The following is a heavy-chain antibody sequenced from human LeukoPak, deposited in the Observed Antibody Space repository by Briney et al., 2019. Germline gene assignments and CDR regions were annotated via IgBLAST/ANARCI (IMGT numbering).Heavy chain of an antibody. J-gene: IGHJ6*02. CDR1: GFTFSSYW. D-gene: IGHD6-6*01. Sequence: PGGSLRLSCAASGFTFSSYWMSWVRQAPGKGLEWVANIKQDGSEKVYVDSVKGRFAISRDNAKNSLFLQMDALRAEDTAVYYCARDPYSSTWSYGMDVWGQGTTVSVS. CDR2: IKQDGSEK. V-gene: IGHV3-7*05. CDR3: ARDPYSSTWSYGMDV.